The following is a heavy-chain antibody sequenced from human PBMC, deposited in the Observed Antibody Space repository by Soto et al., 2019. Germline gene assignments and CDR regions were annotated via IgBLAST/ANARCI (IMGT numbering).Heavy chain of an antibody. CDR3: AVGINWFDP. Sequence: SETLSVTCAVYGGSFSGHYWTWIRQSPGKGLEWIGEINQSGSTNYNPSLKSRVTMSVDTSKNQFSLKLDSVTAADTAIYYCAVGINWFDPWGQGTLVTVSS. J-gene: IGHJ5*02. CDR1: GGSFSGHY. CDR2: INQSGST. V-gene: IGHV4-34*01.